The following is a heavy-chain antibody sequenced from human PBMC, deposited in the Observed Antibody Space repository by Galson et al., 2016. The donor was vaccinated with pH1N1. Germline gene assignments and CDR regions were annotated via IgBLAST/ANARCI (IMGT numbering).Heavy chain of an antibody. V-gene: IGHV1-2*02. J-gene: IGHJ2*01. Sequence: SVKVSCKASGYTFTGYYMHWVWQAPGQGLVWMGCINPNSGGTYYAQNFKDRVTMTWDTSITTAYMELSRLRSDDTAMFYCARARDWYFDVWGRGTLVSVSS. CDR3: ARARDWYFDV. CDR1: GYTFTGYY. CDR2: INPNSGGT.